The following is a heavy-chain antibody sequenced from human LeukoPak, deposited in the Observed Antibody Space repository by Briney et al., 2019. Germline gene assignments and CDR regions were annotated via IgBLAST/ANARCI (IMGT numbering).Heavy chain of an antibody. D-gene: IGHD6-19*01. J-gene: IGHJ6*02. CDR2: ILYDGSSK. Sequence: GGSLRLSCAASGFPCSTYVLHWVGQAPGKGLQWVAVILYDGSSKYYADSVKGRFIISRDNSKNTLYLQMNGLTAEDTAVYYCARVVAGSVYNSGMDVWGQGTTVTVSS. CDR3: ARVVAGSVYNSGMDV. V-gene: IGHV3-30*01. CDR1: GFPCSTYV.